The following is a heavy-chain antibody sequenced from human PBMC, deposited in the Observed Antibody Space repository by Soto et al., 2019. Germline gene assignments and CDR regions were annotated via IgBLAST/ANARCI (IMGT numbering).Heavy chain of an antibody. CDR3: VRANWHVDD. J-gene: IGHJ4*02. CDR1: GFTFSIYY. Sequence: GGSLRLSCAASGFTFSIYYMTWIRQAPGEGLEWISYISSAGDYTDYADSVKGRFTISRDNARNSLFLQMNSLRAEDTAVYYCVRANWHVDDSGRGTLVTVSS. D-gene: IGHD1-1*01. CDR2: ISSAGDYT. V-gene: IGHV3-11*06.